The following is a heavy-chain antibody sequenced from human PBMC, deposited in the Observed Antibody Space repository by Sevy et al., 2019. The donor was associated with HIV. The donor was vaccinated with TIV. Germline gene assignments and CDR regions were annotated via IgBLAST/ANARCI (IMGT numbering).Heavy chain of an antibody. CDR1: GSTLGKYS. J-gene: IGHJ4*02. CDR3: AREGCTKPHDY. CDR2: LSFGCGEI. Sequence: GGPLNLSVPPSGSTLGKYSMSWFRQPPGKGRGWVSTLSFGCGEINYADSVKGRFTISRDNSKSSVYLQMNNLRPEDTAVYYCAREGCTKPHDYWGQGTLVTVSS. V-gene: IGHV3-23*01. D-gene: IGHD2-8*01.